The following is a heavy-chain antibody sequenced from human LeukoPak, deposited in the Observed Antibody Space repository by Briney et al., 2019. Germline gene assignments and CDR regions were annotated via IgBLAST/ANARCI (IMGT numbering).Heavy chain of an antibody. Sequence: SVKVSCKASGGTFSSYAISWVRQAPGQGLEWMGGIIPIFGTANCAQKFQGRVTITADESTSTVYMELSSLRSEDTAVYYCARYWKNWFDPWGQGTLVTVSS. D-gene: IGHD1-1*01. CDR2: IIPIFGTA. J-gene: IGHJ5*02. V-gene: IGHV1-69*13. CDR3: ARYWKNWFDP. CDR1: GGTFSSYA.